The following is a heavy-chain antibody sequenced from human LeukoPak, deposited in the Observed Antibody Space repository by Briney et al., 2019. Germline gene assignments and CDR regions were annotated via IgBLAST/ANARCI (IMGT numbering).Heavy chain of an antibody. J-gene: IGHJ4*02. CDR3: AREVHSSSWFH. Sequence: GASVKVSCKASGYTFTRYGVSWVRQAPGQGLQWLGWISASNGNTNYAQKFRDRVTMSTDTSTGTAYLELRSLRSDDTAVYYCAREVHSSSWFHWGQGTLVSVSS. D-gene: IGHD6-13*01. V-gene: IGHV1-18*01. CDR1: GYTFTRYG. CDR2: ISASNGNT.